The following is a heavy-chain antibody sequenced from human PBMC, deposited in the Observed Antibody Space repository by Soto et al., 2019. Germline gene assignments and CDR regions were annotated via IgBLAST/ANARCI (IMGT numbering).Heavy chain of an antibody. CDR1: GYSFTSYW. V-gene: IGHV5-51*01. CDR3: ARHGRRRTFFGVVSHLYYHYYGMDV. Sequence: GESLKISCKGSGYSFTSYWIGWVRQMPGKGLEWMGTIYPGDSDTRYSPSFQGQVTISADKSISTAYLQWSSLKASDTAMYYYARHGRRRTFFGVVSHLYYHYYGMDVWGQGTTVTVSS. CDR2: IYPGDSDT. J-gene: IGHJ6*02. D-gene: IGHD3-3*01.